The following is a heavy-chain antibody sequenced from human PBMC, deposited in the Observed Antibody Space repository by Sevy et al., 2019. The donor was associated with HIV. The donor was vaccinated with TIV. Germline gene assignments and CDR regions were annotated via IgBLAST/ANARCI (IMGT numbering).Heavy chain of an antibody. CDR3: AREGGRDVDKTDAVDI. CDR2: ISSSSSTI. J-gene: IGHJ3*02. Sequence: GGSLRLSCAASGFTFSSYSMNWVRQAPGKGLEWVSYISSSSSTIYYADSVKGRFTISRDNAKNSLYLQMNSLRDEDTAVYYCAREGGRDVDKTDAVDIWGQGTMVTVS. D-gene: IGHD2-15*01. CDR1: GFTFSSYS. V-gene: IGHV3-48*02.